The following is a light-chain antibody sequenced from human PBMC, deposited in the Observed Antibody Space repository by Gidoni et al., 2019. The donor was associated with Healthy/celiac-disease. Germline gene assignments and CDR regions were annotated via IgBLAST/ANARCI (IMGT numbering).Light chain of an antibody. V-gene: IGKV1-39*01. CDR1: QSISSY. CDR3: QQSYSTPPLT. CDR2: AAS. J-gene: IGKJ4*01. Sequence: IQLPPSPSSLSASVGDRVTITCRASQSISSYLNWYQQKPGKAPKLLIYAASSLQSGVPSRCSGSGSGTDYTLTISSLQPEDDATYYCQQSYSTPPLTFGGGTKVEIK.